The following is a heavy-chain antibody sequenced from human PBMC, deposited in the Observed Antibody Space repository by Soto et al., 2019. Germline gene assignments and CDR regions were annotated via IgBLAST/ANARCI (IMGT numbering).Heavy chain of an antibody. Sequence: EVQLVESGGGLVKPGGSLRLSCAASGFTFSTYSMNWVRQAPGKGLEWVACISSSSSYTYYSDSVKCRFTISRDNAKNSLYLQMNSLRAEDTAVYFCARTDAFDIWGQGTMVTVSS. V-gene: IGHV3-21*01. CDR1: GFTFSTYS. CDR2: ISSSSSYT. J-gene: IGHJ3*02. CDR3: ARTDAFDI.